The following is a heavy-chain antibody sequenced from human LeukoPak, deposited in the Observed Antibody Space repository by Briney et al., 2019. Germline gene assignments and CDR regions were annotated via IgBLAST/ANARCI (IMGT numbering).Heavy chain of an antibody. V-gene: IGHV3-30-3*01. CDR3: AKDGGRSYDILTGSYYFDY. CDR1: GFTFSSYA. CDR2: ISYDGSSQ. J-gene: IGHJ4*02. D-gene: IGHD3-9*01. Sequence: GGSLRLSCAASGFTFSSYAMHCVRQAPGKGLEWVALISYDGSSQSYADSVKGRFTISRDNSKNTLYLQMNSLRAEDTAVYYCAKDGGRSYDILTGSYYFDYWGQGTLVTVSS.